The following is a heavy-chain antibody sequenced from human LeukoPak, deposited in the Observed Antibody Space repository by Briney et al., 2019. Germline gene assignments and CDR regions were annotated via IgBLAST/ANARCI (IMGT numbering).Heavy chain of an antibody. J-gene: IGHJ5*02. CDR3: TRDVSRDNWFDP. CDR1: DYTFTAYY. CDR2: INPNSGGT. Sequence: ASVKVSCKASDYTFTAYYMHWVRQAPGQGLEWMGWINPNSGGTNYAQKFQGRVTMTRDTSINTAYMELSRLTSDDTAVYYCTRDVSRDNWFDPWGQGTLVIVSS. V-gene: IGHV1-2*02. D-gene: IGHD3-3*02.